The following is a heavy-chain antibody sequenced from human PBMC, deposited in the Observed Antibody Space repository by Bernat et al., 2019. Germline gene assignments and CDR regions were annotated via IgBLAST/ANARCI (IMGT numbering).Heavy chain of an antibody. CDR3: ASHPYGDYSIFDY. CDR1: GFTFSDYY. Sequence: VQLVESGGGLVKPGGSLRLSCAASGFTFSDYYMSWIRQAPGKGLEWLSHISSSGTTVYYADSVKGRFTISRDNARNSLYLQMDSLRAEDTAVYYCASHPYGDYSIFDYWGRGTLVTVSS. J-gene: IGHJ4*02. CDR2: ISSSGTTV. V-gene: IGHV3-11*01. D-gene: IGHD4-17*01.